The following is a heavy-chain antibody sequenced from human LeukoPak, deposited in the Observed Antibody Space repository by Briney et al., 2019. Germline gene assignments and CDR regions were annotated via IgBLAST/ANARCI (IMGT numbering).Heavy chain of an antibody. CDR1: GFTFSSYD. V-gene: IGHV3-48*03. J-gene: IGHJ4*02. Sequence: GGSLRLSCAASGFTFSSYDMNWVRQAPGKGLECVSYISSSGNTIYYADSVKGRFTISRENAKNSLYLQMNSLRAEDTAVYYCARGIRQYSYGYGFGHWGQGTLVTVSS. D-gene: IGHD5-18*01. CDR2: ISSSGNTI. CDR3: ARGIRQYSYGYGFGH.